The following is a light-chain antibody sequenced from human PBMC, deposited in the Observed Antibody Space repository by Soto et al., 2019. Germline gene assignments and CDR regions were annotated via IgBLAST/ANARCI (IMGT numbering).Light chain of an antibody. CDR1: SSNIGAGYD. V-gene: IGLV1-40*01. Sequence: QSVLTQPPSVSGAPGQRVTISCTGSSSNIGAGYDVHWYQQLPGTAPKLLIYGNSNRPSGVPDRFSGSKSGTSASLAITGLQAVDEADYYCQSYDSCLSGYVFGTGTK. CDR2: GNS. J-gene: IGLJ1*01. CDR3: QSYDSCLSGYV.